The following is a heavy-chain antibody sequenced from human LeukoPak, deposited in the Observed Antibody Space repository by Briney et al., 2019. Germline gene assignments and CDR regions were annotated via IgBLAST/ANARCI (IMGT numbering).Heavy chain of an antibody. V-gene: IGHV4-31*01. Sequence: SETLSLICTVSVGSISSGGYSCSWIRRHPGKGLQWCGYIDYGGYTYYNPSLNRPVTISVDTSKNQFSLKLSSVTAADTAVYYCARGDGTTVTWDYWGQGTLVTVSS. J-gene: IGHJ4*02. D-gene: IGHD4-11*01. CDR2: IDYGGYT. CDR3: ARGDGTTVTWDY. CDR1: VGSISSGGYS.